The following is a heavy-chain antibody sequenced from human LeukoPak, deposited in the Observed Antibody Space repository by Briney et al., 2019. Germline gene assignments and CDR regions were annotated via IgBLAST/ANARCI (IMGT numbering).Heavy chain of an antibody. J-gene: IGHJ4*02. Sequence: SETLSLTCTVSGGSISSGDYYWSWIRQPPGKGLEWIGYIYYSGSTYYNPSLKSRVTISVDTSKNQFSLKLSSVTAADTAVYYCARVGGSYAYDYWGQGTLVNVSS. D-gene: IGHD1-26*01. CDR1: GGSISSGDYY. CDR2: IYYSGST. V-gene: IGHV4-30-4*01. CDR3: ARVGGSYAYDY.